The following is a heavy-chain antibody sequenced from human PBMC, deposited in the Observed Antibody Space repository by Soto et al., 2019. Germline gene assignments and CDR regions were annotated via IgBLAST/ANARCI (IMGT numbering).Heavy chain of an antibody. CDR2: TSDSYDST. V-gene: IGHV3-23*01. CDR3: AKVRDSSGFDAFDI. D-gene: IGHD3-22*01. Sequence: PGGSLRLSCAASGVTFSNYAMTWVRQAPGKGLEWVSVTSDSYDSTYYADSVKGRFTISRDNSKNTLYLQMNSLRAEDTAVYYCAKVRDSSGFDAFDIWGQGTMVTVSS. J-gene: IGHJ3*02. CDR1: GVTFSNYA.